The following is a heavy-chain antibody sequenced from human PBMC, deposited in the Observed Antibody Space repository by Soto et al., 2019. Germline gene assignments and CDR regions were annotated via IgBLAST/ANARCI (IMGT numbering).Heavy chain of an antibody. J-gene: IGHJ6*03. CDR1: GYTFTSYD. D-gene: IGHD2-15*01. CDR3: ARRVVATVYYYYYMDV. CDR2: MNPNSGNT. Sequence: VSVKVSCKASGYTFTSYDINWVRQATGQGLEWMGWMNPNSGNTGYAQKFQGRVTMTRNTSISTAYMELSSLRSEDTAVYYCARRVVATVYYYYYMDVWGKGTTVTVSS. V-gene: IGHV1-8*01.